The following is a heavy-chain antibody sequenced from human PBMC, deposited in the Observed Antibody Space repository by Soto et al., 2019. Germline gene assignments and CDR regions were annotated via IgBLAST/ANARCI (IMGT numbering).Heavy chain of an antibody. D-gene: IGHD3-22*01. CDR3: ARVYDSSGYPYYFDY. CDR2: ISSSSSYT. Sequence: PGGSLRLSCAASGFTFSDYYMSWIRQAPGKGLEWVSYISSSSSYTNYADSVKGRFTISRDNAKNSLYLQMNSLRAEDTAVYYCARVYDSSGYPYYFDYWGQGTLVTVSS. V-gene: IGHV3-11*06. J-gene: IGHJ4*02. CDR1: GFTFSDYY.